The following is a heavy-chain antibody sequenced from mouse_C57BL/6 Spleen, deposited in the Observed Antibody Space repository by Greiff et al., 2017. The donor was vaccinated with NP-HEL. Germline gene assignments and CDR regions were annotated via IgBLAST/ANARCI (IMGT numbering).Heavy chain of an antibody. D-gene: IGHD1-1*01. V-gene: IGHV1-50*01. J-gene: IGHJ2*01. CDR3: ARREGNYYGSSYLDY. CDR1: GYTFTSYW. Sequence: VQLQQPGAELVKPGASVKLSCKASGYTFTSYWMQWVKQRPGQGLEWIGEIDPSDSYTNYNQKFKGKATLTVDTSSSTAYMQLSSLTSEDSAVYYCARREGNYYGSSYLDYWGQGTTLTVSS. CDR2: IDPSDSYT.